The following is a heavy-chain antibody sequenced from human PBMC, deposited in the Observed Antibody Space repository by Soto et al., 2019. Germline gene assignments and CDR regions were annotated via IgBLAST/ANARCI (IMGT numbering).Heavy chain of an antibody. V-gene: IGHV5-10-1*01. CDR1: GYSFTSYW. D-gene: IGHD6-19*01. Sequence: GESLKISCKGSGYSFTSYWISWVRQMPGKGLEWMGRIDPSDSYTNYSPSFQGHVTISADKSISTAHLQWSSLKASDTAMYYCAIHSSGSSWFDPRGQGTLVTVSS. J-gene: IGHJ5*02. CDR3: AIHSSGSSWFDP. CDR2: IDPSDSYT.